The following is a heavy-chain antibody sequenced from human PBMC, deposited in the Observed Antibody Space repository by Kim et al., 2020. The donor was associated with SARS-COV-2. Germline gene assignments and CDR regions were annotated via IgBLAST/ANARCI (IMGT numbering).Heavy chain of an antibody. J-gene: IGHJ6*02. Sequence: SETLSLTCAVYGGSFSGYYWSWIRQPPGKGLEWIGEINHSGSTNYNPSLKSRVTISVDTSKNQFSLKLSSVTAADTAVYYCARCRRWDYGMDVWGQGTTVTVSS. V-gene: IGHV4-34*01. CDR1: GGSFSGYY. CDR3: ARCRRWDYGMDV. CDR2: INHSGST.